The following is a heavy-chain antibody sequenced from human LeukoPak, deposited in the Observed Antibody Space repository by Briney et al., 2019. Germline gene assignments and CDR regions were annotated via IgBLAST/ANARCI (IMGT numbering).Heavy chain of an antibody. D-gene: IGHD2-2*02. V-gene: IGHV4-30-4*01. J-gene: IGHJ4*02. Sequence: SQTLSLTCTVSGGSISSDDYYWSWIRQPPGKGLEWIGYIYYRGGTYYDPSLKSRVTISADTSKNQFSLKLSSVTAADTAVYYCARDSIVVVPAAISYFDYWGQGTLVTVSS. CDR3: ARDSIVVVPAAISYFDY. CDR1: GGSISSDDYY. CDR2: IYYRGGT.